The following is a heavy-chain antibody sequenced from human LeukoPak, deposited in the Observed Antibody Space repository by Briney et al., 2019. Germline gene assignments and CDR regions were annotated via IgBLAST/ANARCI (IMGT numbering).Heavy chain of an antibody. J-gene: IGHJ6*04. CDR2: MRQDGGEI. CDR3: AELGITMIGGV. Sequence: PGGSLRLSCAASGFTFSSYWMSWVRQAPGKGLEWVANMRQDGGEIYYVDSVKGRFTISRDNAKNSLYLQMNSLRAEDTAVYYCAELGITMIGGVWGKGTTVTISS. CDR1: GFTFSSYW. V-gene: IGHV3-7*01. D-gene: IGHD3-10*02.